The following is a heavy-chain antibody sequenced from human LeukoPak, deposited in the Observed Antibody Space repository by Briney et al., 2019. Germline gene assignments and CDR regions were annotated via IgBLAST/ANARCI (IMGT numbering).Heavy chain of an antibody. Sequence: GGSLRLSCAASGFTFDDYAMHWVRQAPGKGLEWVSGISWNSGSIGYADSVKGRFTISRDNAKNSLYLQMNSLRAEDTAVYYCARVGYSGRSPFDYWGQGTLVTVSS. J-gene: IGHJ4*02. V-gene: IGHV3-9*01. D-gene: IGHD1-26*01. CDR3: ARVGYSGRSPFDY. CDR1: GFTFDDYA. CDR2: ISWNSGSI.